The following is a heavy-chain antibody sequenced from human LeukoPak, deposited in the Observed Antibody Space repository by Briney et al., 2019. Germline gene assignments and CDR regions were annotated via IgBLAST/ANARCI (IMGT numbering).Heavy chain of an antibody. CDR2: ISSSGSTI. CDR1: GLTFSSYE. Sequence: GGSLRLSCAASGLTFSSYEMNWVRQAPGKGLEWVSYISSSGSTIYYADSVKGRFTISRDNAKNSLYLQMNSLRVEDTAVYYCATEPPPTYYYGSGSLCFDYWGQGTLVTVSS. J-gene: IGHJ4*02. D-gene: IGHD3-10*01. CDR3: ATEPPPTYYYGSGSLCFDY. V-gene: IGHV3-48*03.